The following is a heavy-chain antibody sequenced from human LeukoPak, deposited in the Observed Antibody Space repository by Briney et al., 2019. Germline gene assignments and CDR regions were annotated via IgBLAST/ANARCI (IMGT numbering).Heavy chain of an antibody. D-gene: IGHD3-10*01. Sequence: PSETLSLTCTVSGYSISSGYYWGWIRQPPGKGLEWIGSIYHSGSTYYNPSLKSRVTISVDTSKNQFSLKLSSVTAADTAVYYCARGVTGIYYYYYMDTWGKGTTVTVSS. J-gene: IGHJ6*03. CDR3: ARGVTGIYYYYYMDT. CDR2: IYHSGST. V-gene: IGHV4-38-2*02. CDR1: GYSISSGYY.